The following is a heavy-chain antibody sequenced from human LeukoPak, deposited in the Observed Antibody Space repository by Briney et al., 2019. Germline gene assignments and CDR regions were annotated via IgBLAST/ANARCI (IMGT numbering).Heavy chain of an antibody. Sequence: ASVTVSCKASGYTFTIYYMHWVRQAPGQGLEWMGIINPSGGSTSYAQKFQGRVTMTRDTSTSTVYMELSSLRSEDTAVYYCARDPRDTAMGEYGMDVWGQGTTVTVSS. CDR3: ARDPRDTAMGEYGMDV. V-gene: IGHV1-46*01. CDR1: GYTFTIYY. CDR2: INPSGGST. J-gene: IGHJ6*02. D-gene: IGHD5-18*01.